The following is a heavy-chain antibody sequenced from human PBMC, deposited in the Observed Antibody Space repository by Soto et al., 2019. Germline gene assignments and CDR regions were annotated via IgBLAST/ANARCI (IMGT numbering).Heavy chain of an antibody. CDR1: GYSFTSYL. CDR3: ASHDMCHRGIVVVPGPAHGGMDV. CDR2: IYPGDSDT. D-gene: IGHD2-2*01. V-gene: IGHV5-51*01. Sequence: PGESLKISCKGSGYSFTSYLLGWVRQMPGKGLEWMGIIYPGDSDTRYSPSFQGQVTISADKSISTAYLQCISLKASDTAMYYCASHDMCHRGIVVVPGPAHGGMDVWGQGTTVNVSS. J-gene: IGHJ6*02.